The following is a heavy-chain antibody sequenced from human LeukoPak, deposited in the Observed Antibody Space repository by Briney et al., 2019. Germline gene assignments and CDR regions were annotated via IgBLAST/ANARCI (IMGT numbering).Heavy chain of an antibody. CDR2: IYTSGRT. V-gene: IGHV3-53*01. CDR1: GFNVSSNY. D-gene: IGHD4-23*01. Sequence: GGSLRLSCAASGFNVSSNYMSWVRQAPGKGLEWVSVIYTSGRTYYADSVKGRFTISRDNSKNTLNLQMNSLRAEDTAVYYCARSTVVTGRYYYYYMDVWGKGTTVTVS. J-gene: IGHJ6*03. CDR3: ARSTVVTGRYYYYYMDV.